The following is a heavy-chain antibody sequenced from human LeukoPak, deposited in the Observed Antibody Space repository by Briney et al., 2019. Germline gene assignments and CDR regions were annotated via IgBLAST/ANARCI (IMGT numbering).Heavy chain of an antibody. J-gene: IGHJ4*02. Sequence: GGSLRLSCVASGLTFTYSAFNWIRQAPGKGLEWLSTITRSSSNLYYADSVEGRFTTSRDDAKDSVYLQMENLRVEDTAIYYCARNFDSWGQGTLVTVSS. V-gene: IGHV3-21*01. CDR3: ARNFDS. CDR2: ITRSSSNL. CDR1: GLTFTYSA.